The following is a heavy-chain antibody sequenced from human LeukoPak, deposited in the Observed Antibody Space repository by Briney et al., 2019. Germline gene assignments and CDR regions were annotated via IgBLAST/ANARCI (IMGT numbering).Heavy chain of an antibody. CDR2: IDPNSGGT. Sequence: GASVKVSCKASGYTFTGYYMHWVRQAPGQGLEWMGWIDPNSGGTNYAQKFQGRVTMTRDTSISTAYMELSRLTSDDTAVYYCARAGPFYSGNYLGFWGQGTLVTVSS. J-gene: IGHJ4*02. V-gene: IGHV1-2*02. CDR3: ARAGPFYSGNYLGF. CDR1: GYTFTGYY. D-gene: IGHD1-26*01.